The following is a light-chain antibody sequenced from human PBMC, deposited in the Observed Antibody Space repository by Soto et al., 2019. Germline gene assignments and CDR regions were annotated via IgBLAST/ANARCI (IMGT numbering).Light chain of an antibody. CDR2: GAS. CDR1: QSVSNN. CDR3: QQYNYWPPWT. V-gene: IGKV3-15*01. Sequence: EIEMTQSPATLSVSPGERATLSCRASQSVSNNLAWYQQKPGQAPRLLIYGASTRATGIPARFSGSGSGTEFTLTISSLQSEDFAVYYCQQYNYWPPWTFGQWTKVEIK. J-gene: IGKJ1*01.